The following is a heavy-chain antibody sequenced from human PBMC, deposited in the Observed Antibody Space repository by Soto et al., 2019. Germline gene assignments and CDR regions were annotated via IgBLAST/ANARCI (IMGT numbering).Heavy chain of an antibody. CDR1: GFSSSSLA. Sequence: VGSLRLSCAASGFSSSSLAMSWVRQAPGKGLEWVSSISGRGVDTLYADSVKGRFTISRDNSRNTLYLQVNSLRAEDTAVYYCAKDQTDVTLFDYWGQGTLVTVSS. D-gene: IGHD2-21*02. J-gene: IGHJ4*02. CDR3: AKDQTDVTLFDY. CDR2: ISGRGVDT. V-gene: IGHV3-23*01.